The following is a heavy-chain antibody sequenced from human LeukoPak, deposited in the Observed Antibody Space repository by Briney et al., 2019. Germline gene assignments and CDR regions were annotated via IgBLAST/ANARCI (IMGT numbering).Heavy chain of an antibody. CDR1: GGTFSSYA. Sequence: GTSVKVSCKASGGTFSSYAISWVRQAPGQGLEWMGGIIPIFGTANYAQKFQGRVTITTDESTSTAYMELSSLRSEDTAVYYCARDQGEWELPLDPWGQGTLVTVSS. V-gene: IGHV1-69*05. J-gene: IGHJ5*02. CDR3: ARDQGEWELPLDP. CDR2: IIPIFGTA. D-gene: IGHD1-26*01.